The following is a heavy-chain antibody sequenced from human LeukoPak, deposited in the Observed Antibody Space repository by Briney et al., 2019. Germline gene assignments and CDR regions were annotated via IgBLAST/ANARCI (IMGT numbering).Heavy chain of an antibody. Sequence: ASVKVSCKASGYTFTGYYMHWVRQAPGQGLEWMGWINCNSGGTNCAQKFQDRVTMTRDTSISTAYMELSRLRSDDTAVYYCAKPTPYGSGRWFDPWGQGTLVTVSS. J-gene: IGHJ5*02. CDR3: AKPTPYGSGRWFDP. V-gene: IGHV1-2*02. CDR2: INCNSGGT. D-gene: IGHD3-10*01. CDR1: GYTFTGYY.